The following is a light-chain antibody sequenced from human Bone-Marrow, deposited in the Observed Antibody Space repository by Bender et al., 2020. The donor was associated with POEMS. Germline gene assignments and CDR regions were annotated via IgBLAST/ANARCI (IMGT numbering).Light chain of an antibody. Sequence: QSALTQPASVSGSPGQSITISCTGTSSDIGYSNFVSWYQHHPDKAPKVVIYDVSHRPSGVSNRFSGSKSGNTASLTISGLQAKDEADYYCSSYGGDSRGAIFGGGTRLSVL. J-gene: IGLJ2*01. CDR1: SSDIGYSNF. V-gene: IGLV2-14*01. CDR2: DVS. CDR3: SSYGGDSRGAI.